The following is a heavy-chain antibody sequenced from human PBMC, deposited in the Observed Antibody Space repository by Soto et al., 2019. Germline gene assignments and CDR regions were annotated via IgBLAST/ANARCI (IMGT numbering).Heavy chain of an antibody. V-gene: IGHV4-34*01. CDR1: GGSFSGYY. CDR2: INHSGST. D-gene: IGHD2-2*01. Sequence: SETLSLTCAVYGGSFSGYYWSWIRQPPGKGLEWIGEINHSGSTNYNPSLKSRVTISVDTSKSQFSLRLSSLTAADTALYYCARYCRSSSCLGGAFDIWGQGTMVTVSS. CDR3: ARYCRSSSCLGGAFDI. J-gene: IGHJ3*02.